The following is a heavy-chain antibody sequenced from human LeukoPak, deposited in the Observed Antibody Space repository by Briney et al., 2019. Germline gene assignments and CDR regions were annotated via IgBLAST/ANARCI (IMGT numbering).Heavy chain of an antibody. V-gene: IGHV4-38-2*01. J-gene: IGHJ4*02. CDR1: GYSISSGYY. CDR3: ARLSYCSSTSCSNGVYFDY. Sequence: PSETLSLTCAVSGYSISSGYYWGWIRQPPGKGLGWIGSIYHSGSTYYNPSLKSRVTISVDTSKNQFSLKLSSVTAADTAVYYCARLSYCSSTSCSNGVYFDYWGQGTLVTVSS. CDR2: IYHSGST. D-gene: IGHD2-2*01.